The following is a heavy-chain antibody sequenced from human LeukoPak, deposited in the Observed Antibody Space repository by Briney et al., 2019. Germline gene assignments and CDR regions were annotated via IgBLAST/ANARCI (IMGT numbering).Heavy chain of an antibody. J-gene: IGHJ4*02. D-gene: IGHD6-19*01. Sequence: SETLSLTCTASGVSMSNMYWSWLRQPPGKGLEWIRYIHYTGSTNYNPSLNSRISMSVDTSKSQLSLRLTSVTAADTALYYCASGGWSLDYWGQGTLVAVSS. CDR2: IHYTGST. CDR1: GVSMSNMY. V-gene: IGHV4-59*01. CDR3: ASGGWSLDY.